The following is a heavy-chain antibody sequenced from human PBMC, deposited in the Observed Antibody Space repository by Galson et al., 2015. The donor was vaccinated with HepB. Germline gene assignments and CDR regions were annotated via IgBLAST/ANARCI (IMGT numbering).Heavy chain of an antibody. CDR2: VKYDGSAK. CDR3: ARDVVPRGIHYVGMDV. CDR1: EFTFSDYW. J-gene: IGHJ6*02. Sequence: SLRLSCAASEFTFSDYWKSWVRQAPGKGLEWVAQVKYDGSAKYYVDSAKGRFTISRDNAKNSLYLQMNSLRAEDTAVYYCARDVVPRGIHYVGMDVWGQGTTVTVS. D-gene: IGHD2-21*01. V-gene: IGHV3-7*01.